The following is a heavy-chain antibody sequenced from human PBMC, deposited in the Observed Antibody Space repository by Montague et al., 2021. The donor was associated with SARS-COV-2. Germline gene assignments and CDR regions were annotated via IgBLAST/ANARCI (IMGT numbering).Heavy chain of an antibody. Sequence: PALVKLTQTLTLTCTFSGFSLSTSGMCVGWIRQPPVKALEWLARIDWDDDKYYSTSLKTRLTISKDTSKNHVVLTMTDMDPVDTATYYCARRTYDILTGYDDGMDVWGQGTTVTVSS. CDR3: ARRTYDILTGYDDGMDV. J-gene: IGHJ6*02. CDR1: GFSLSTSGMC. CDR2: IDWDDDK. D-gene: IGHD3-9*01. V-gene: IGHV2-70*11.